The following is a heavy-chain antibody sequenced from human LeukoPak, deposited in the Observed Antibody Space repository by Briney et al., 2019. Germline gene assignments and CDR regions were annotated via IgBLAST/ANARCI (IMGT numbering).Heavy chain of an antibody. D-gene: IGHD3-10*01. Sequence: SQTLSLTCTVSGGSISSGGYYWSWIRQHPGTGLEWIGYIYYSGSTYYNPSLKSRVTISVDTSKNQFSLKLSSVTAADTAVYYCARLKSYYYGSGSAFDIWGQGTMVTVSS. J-gene: IGHJ3*02. CDR3: ARLKSYYYGSGSAFDI. V-gene: IGHV4-31*03. CDR1: GGSISSGGYY. CDR2: IYYSGST.